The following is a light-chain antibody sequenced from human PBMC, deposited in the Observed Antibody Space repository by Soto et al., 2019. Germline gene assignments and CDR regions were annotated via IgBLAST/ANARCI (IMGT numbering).Light chain of an antibody. CDR1: QTVSSSY. CDR3: QHYGSSPF. J-gene: IGKJ2*01. Sequence: EIVLTQSPGTLSLSPGERATLSCRASQTVSSSYLAWYQQKPGQPPRLLIYGASSRFTSIPDRFSGSGSGTDFTLTISRLEPEDFAVYYCQHYGSSPFFGQGTKLEIK. V-gene: IGKV3-20*01. CDR2: GAS.